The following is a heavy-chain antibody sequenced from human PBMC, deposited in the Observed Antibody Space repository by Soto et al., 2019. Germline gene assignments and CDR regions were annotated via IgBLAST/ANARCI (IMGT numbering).Heavy chain of an antibody. CDR1: GFSFKSHG. D-gene: IGHD2-15*01. V-gene: IGHV3-30*18. J-gene: IGHJ4*02. CDR2: ISYDGKDA. Sequence: QVQLVESGGGVVQPGRSRRLSCAVSGFSFKSHGMHWVRQAPGKGLEWVAFISYDGKDANYADSVKGRFTISRDNSKDALYLQMGSLRGEDTAVYFCAKDHRNGGSRVDYWGQGTLVTVSS. CDR3: AKDHRNGGSRVDY.